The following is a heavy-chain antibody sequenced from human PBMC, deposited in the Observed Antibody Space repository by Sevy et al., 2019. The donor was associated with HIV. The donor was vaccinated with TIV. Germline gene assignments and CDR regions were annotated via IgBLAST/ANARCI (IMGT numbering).Heavy chain of an antibody. CDR1: GFTFDDYT. Sequence: GGSLRLSCAASGFTFDDYTMHWVRQAPGKGLEWVSLISWDGGSTYYADSVKRRFTISRDNSKNSLYLQMNSLRTEDTALYYCAKAALRGIAAAGHLYFDYWGQGTLVTVSS. CDR2: ISWDGGST. V-gene: IGHV3-43*01. J-gene: IGHJ4*02. CDR3: AKAALRGIAAAGHLYFDY. D-gene: IGHD6-13*01.